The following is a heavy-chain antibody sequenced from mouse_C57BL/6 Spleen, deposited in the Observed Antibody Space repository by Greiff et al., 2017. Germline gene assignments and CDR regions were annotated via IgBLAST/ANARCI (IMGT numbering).Heavy chain of an antibody. J-gene: IGHJ3*01. CDR2: IRLKSDNYAT. Sequence: EVKLQESGGGLVQPGGSMKLSCVASGFTFSNYWMNWVRQSPEKGLEWVAQIRLKSDNYATHYAESVKGRFTISRDDSKSSVYLQMNNLRAEDTGIYYCTGDGYSFAYWGQGTLVTVSA. CDR3: TGDGYSFAY. CDR1: GFTFSNYW. V-gene: IGHV6-3*01. D-gene: IGHD2-3*01.